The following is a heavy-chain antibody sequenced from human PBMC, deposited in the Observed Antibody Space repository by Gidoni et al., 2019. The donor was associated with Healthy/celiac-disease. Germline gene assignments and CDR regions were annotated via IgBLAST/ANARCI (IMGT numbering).Heavy chain of an antibody. D-gene: IGHD6-19*01. J-gene: IGHJ4*02. CDR1: GFSLSTSGMR. Sequence: QVTLKESGPALVKPTQTLTLTCTFSGFSLSTSGMRVSWIRQPPGKALEWLARIDWDDDKFYSTSLKTRLTISKDTSKNQVVLTMTNMDPVDTATYYRARMSAAVAGYFDYWGQGTLVTVSS. V-gene: IGHV2-70*04. CDR2: IDWDDDK. CDR3: ARMSAAVAGYFDY.